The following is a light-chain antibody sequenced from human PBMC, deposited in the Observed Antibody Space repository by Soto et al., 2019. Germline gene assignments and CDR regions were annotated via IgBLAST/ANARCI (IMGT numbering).Light chain of an antibody. CDR3: SSYAGSKHLV. J-gene: IGLJ2*01. V-gene: IGLV2-8*01. CDR2: EVS. Sequence: QSALTQPPSASGSPGQSVTISCTGTSSDVGGYNSVSWYQQHPGKAPKLVIYEVSKRPSVVPDRFSASNSDNTSSLTVSGLHAEDEAAYYCSSYAGSKHLVVGGGTKLTV. CDR1: SSDVGGYNS.